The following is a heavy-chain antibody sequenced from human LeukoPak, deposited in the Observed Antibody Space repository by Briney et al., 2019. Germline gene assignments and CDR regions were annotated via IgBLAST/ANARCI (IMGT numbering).Heavy chain of an antibody. CDR1: GGTFSSYA. Sequence: SVKVSCKASGGTFSSYAISWVRQAPGQGLEWMGRIIPIFGIANYAQKFQGRVTITADKSTSTAYMELSSLRSEDTAVYYCARATVGATAFDYWGQGTLVIVSS. D-gene: IGHD1-26*01. J-gene: IGHJ4*02. V-gene: IGHV1-69*04. CDR3: ARATVGATAFDY. CDR2: IIPIFGIA.